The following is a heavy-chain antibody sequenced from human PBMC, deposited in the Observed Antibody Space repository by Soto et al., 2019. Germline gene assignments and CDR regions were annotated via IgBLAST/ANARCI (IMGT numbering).Heavy chain of an antibody. V-gene: IGHV4-34*01. CDR1: GGSFSGYY. Sequence: SETLSLTCAVYGGSFSGYYWSWIRQPPGKGLEWIGEINHSGSTNYNPSLKSRVTISVDTSKNQFSLKLSSVTAADTAVYYCASFRRYSSSWFSSAQYNWFDPWGQGTLVTVSS. CDR2: INHSGST. CDR3: ASFRRYSSSWFSSAQYNWFDP. J-gene: IGHJ5*02. D-gene: IGHD6-13*01.